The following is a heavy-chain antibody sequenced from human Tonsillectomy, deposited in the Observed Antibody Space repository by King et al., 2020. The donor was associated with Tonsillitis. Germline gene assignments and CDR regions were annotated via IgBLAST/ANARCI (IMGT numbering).Heavy chain of an antibody. CDR3: ARADCSGGSCYCDY. J-gene: IGHJ4*02. Sequence: QLQESGPGLVKPSETLSLTCTVSGGSISSYYWSWIRPPPGKGLEWIGYIYYSGSTNYNPSLKSRVTISVDTSKNQFSLKLSSVTAADTAVYYCARADCSGGSCYCDYWGQGTLVTVSS. V-gene: IGHV4-59*01. CDR2: IYYSGST. CDR1: GGSISSYY. D-gene: IGHD2-15*01.